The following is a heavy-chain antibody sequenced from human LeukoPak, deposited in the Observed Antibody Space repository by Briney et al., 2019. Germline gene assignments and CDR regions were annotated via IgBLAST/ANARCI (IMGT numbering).Heavy chain of an antibody. CDR1: GGSISSYY. CDR2: IYYSGST. D-gene: IGHD3-10*01. V-gene: IGHV4-59*01. Sequence: PSETLSLTCTVSGGSISSYYWSWIRQPPGKGLEWIGYIYYSGSTNYNPSLKSRVTISVDTSKNQFSLKLSSVTAADTAVYYCARDHPSYYGSGSYYKRGAWFDPWGQGTLVTVSS. J-gene: IGHJ5*02. CDR3: ARDHPSYYGSGSYYKRGAWFDP.